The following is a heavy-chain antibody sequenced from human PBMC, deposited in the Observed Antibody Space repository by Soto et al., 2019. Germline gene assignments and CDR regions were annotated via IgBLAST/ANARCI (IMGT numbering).Heavy chain of an antibody. J-gene: IGHJ4*02. CDR2: INSDGSST. D-gene: IGHD3-22*01. V-gene: IGHV3-74*01. CDR3: HINYYDSGGYRYYFDY. Sequence: GGSLRLSCAASGFTFSSYWMHWVRQAPGKGLVWVSRINSDGSSTSYADSVKGRFTISRDNAKNTLYLQMNSLRAEDTAVYYCHINYYDSGGYRYYFDYWGQGTLVTVSS. CDR1: GFTFSSYW.